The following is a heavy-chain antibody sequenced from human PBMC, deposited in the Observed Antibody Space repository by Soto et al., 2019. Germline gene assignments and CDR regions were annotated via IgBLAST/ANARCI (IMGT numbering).Heavy chain of an antibody. CDR1: GFTFGSYA. CDR3: AKNYFFDN. CDR2: INVNGGGP. V-gene: IGHV3-23*01. Sequence: EVQLLESGGGLVQPGGSLRPSCAASGFTFGSYAMSWVRQTPGKGLEWVASINVNGGGPYYADSVKGRFTISRDDSKNTLNLQMNSLRAEDTAVYHCAKNYFFDNWGQGTLVTVSS. D-gene: IGHD3-10*01. J-gene: IGHJ4*02.